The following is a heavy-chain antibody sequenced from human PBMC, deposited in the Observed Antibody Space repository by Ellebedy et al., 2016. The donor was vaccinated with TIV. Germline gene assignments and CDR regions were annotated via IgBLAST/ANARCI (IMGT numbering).Heavy chain of an antibody. CDR3: ARGSGIEMATYFDS. Sequence: PGGSLRLSCAASGFTFSRNAMHWVRQAPGKGLEWLAIISHDGPVRYYADSVKGRFTISRDNSKNRVYLQMNSLRPEDTALYYCARGSGIEMATYFDSWGPGTLVTVSS. V-gene: IGHV3-30*16. J-gene: IGHJ4*02. D-gene: IGHD5-24*01. CDR2: ISHDGPVR. CDR1: GFTFSRNA.